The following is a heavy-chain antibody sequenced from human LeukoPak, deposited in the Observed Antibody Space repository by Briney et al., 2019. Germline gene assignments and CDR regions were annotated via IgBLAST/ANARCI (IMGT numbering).Heavy chain of an antibody. D-gene: IGHD3-22*01. CDR1: GFTFSSYW. V-gene: IGHV3-74*01. J-gene: IGHJ4*02. CDR2: VHSDGSST. CDR3: ARSGWPYYFDY. Sequence: GGSLRLSCAASGFTFSSYWMHWVRQAPGKGLVWVSRVHSDGSSTSYAASVRGRFTISRDDAKSTLYLQMNSLRAEDTAVYYCARSGWPYYFDYWGQGTLVTVSS.